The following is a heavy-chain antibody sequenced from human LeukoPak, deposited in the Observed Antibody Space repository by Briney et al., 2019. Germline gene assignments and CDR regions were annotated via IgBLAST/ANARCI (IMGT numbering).Heavy chain of an antibody. V-gene: IGHV1-69*13. CDR2: INPVFGTA. CDR1: GDTFSIYV. CDR3: AKTFLTAYDTYFYYYGLDV. J-gene: IGHJ6*02. D-gene: IGHD3-9*01. Sequence: ASVKVSCKASGDTFSIYVISWVRQAPGQGLEWMGGINPVFGTAHYSQKFQDRVTITADESTSTAYMELSSLRSEDTAVYYCAKTFLTAYDTYFYYYGLDVWGQGTPVTVSS.